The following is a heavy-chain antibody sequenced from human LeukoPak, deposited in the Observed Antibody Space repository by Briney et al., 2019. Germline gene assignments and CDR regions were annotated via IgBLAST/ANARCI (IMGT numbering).Heavy chain of an antibody. CDR3: ARELNGYGYYFFDY. J-gene: IGHJ4*02. V-gene: IGHV3-48*04. Sequence: GGSLRLSCEVSGFPFTLYNMNWVRQAPGKGLEWLSYISSSTNTIYYADSVKGRFTISRNNAKNSLYLQMNGLGAEDTAVYYCARELNGYGYYFFDYWGPGTLVTVSS. CDR1: GFPFTLYN. D-gene: IGHD3-16*01. CDR2: ISSSTNTI.